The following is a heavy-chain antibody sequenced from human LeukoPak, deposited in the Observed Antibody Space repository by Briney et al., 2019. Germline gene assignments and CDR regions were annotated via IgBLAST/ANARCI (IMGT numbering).Heavy chain of an antibody. CDR3: AREKVRGVTHTYYFDY. D-gene: IGHD3-10*01. CDR2: INHSGST. J-gene: IGHJ4*02. V-gene: IGHV4-34*01. CDR1: GGSFSGYY. Sequence: SETLSLTCAVYGGSFSGYYWSWIRQPPGKGLEWIGEINHSGSTTYNTSLKRRVTISVDTSKNQFSLKLSSVTAADTAVYYCAREKVRGVTHTYYFDYWGQGTLVTVSS.